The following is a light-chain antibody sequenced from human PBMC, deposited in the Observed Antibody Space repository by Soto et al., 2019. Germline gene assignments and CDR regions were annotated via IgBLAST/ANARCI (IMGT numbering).Light chain of an antibody. J-gene: IGKJ1*01. CDR3: QQYGSSPQT. CDR2: GAT. CDR1: QSGNSRS. Sequence: IVLTQSPGTLSLSTGERATLSCRARQSGNSRSLARYQQKGGNAPRRLIYGATRRAPGLPERFSGSGSGTDFTLTICSLEPEDFAVYYCQQYGSSPQTFGQGSKEDI. V-gene: IGKV3-20*01.